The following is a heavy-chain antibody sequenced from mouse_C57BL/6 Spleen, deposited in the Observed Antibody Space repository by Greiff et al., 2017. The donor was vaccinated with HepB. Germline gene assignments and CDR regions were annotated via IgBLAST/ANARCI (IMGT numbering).Heavy chain of an antibody. CDR3: ARDPLTD. CDR2: ISDGGSYT. J-gene: IGHJ3*01. V-gene: IGHV5-4*01. Sequence: EVKLVESGGGLVKPGGSLKLSCAASGFTFSSYAMSWVRQTPEKRLEWVATISDGGSYTYYPDNVKGRFTISRDNAKNNLYLQMSHLKSEDTAMYYWARDPLTDWGQRTLVTVSA. CDR1: GFTFSSYA. D-gene: IGHD1-1*01.